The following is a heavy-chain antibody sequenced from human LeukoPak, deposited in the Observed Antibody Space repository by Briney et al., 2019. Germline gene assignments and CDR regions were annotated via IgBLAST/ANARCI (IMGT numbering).Heavy chain of an antibody. D-gene: IGHD6-13*01. CDR2: INPNSGGT. V-gene: IGHV1-2*02. CDR1: GYTFTGYY. J-gene: IGHJ5*02. CDR3: ARDKEYSSSWYVWFDP. Sequence: ASVKVSCKAPGYTFTGYYMHWVRQAPGQGLEWMGWINPNSGGTNYAQKFQGRVTMTRDTSISTAYMELSRLRSDDTAVYYCARDKEYSSSWYVWFDPWGQGTLVTVSS.